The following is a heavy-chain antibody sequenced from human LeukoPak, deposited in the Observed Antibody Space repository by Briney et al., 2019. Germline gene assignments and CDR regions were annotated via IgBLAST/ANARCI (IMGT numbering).Heavy chain of an antibody. Sequence: GGSLRLSCAASGFTFSSYAMSWVRQAPGKGLEWVSAISGSGGSTYYADSVKGRFTISRDNSKNTLYLQMNSLRAEDTAVYYCASQKRYCSSTSCYRFDYWGQGTLVTVSS. V-gene: IGHV3-23*01. CDR1: GFTFSSYA. CDR2: ISGSGGST. D-gene: IGHD2-2*01. J-gene: IGHJ4*02. CDR3: ASQKRYCSSTSCYRFDY.